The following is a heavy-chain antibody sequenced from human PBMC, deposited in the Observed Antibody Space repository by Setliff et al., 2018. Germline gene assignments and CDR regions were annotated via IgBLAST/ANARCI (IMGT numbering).Heavy chain of an antibody. Sequence: GGSLRLSCAASGFTYRNYYMHWVRQVPGKGLMWVSYIKSDGSHTAYADSVKGRFTISRDNAKNTLYLQMNSLEAEDTAVYYCTRGGCSATSCLDYWGQGILVTVSS. CDR1: GFTYRNYY. V-gene: IGHV3-74*01. D-gene: IGHD2-2*01. J-gene: IGHJ4*02. CDR2: IKSDGSHT. CDR3: TRGGCSATSCLDY.